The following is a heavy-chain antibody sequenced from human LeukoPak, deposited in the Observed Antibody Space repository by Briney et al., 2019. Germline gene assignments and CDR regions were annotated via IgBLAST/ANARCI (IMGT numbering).Heavy chain of an antibody. J-gene: IGHJ5*02. CDR1: GGTFSSYA. V-gene: IGHV1-69*13. D-gene: IGHD4-17*01. CDR2: IIPIFGTA. Sequence: ASVKVSCKASGGTFSSYAISWVRQAPGQGLEWMGGIIPIFGTANYAQKFQGRVTITADESTSTAYMELSSLRSEDTAVYYCANLYGDYGMGNWFDPWGQGTLVTVSS. CDR3: ANLYGDYGMGNWFDP.